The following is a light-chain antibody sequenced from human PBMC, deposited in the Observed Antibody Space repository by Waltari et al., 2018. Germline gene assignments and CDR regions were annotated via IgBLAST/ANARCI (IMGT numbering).Light chain of an antibody. V-gene: IGLV1-40*01. CDR2: GQS. Sequence: QSVLTQPPSVSGAPGQRVTLSCTGSSSNIGAGHDVHWYQQLPGTAPKILIYGQSHRPSGVPARFSGSKSGTSASLAISGLQAEDEADYYCQSYDSSLSAYVFGTGTKVTVL. CDR1: SSNIGAGHD. CDR3: QSYDSSLSAYV. J-gene: IGLJ1*01.